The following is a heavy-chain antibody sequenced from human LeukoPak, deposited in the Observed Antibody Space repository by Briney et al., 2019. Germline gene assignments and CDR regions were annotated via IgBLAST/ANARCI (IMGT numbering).Heavy chain of an antibody. D-gene: IGHD5-12*01. CDR2: ISTSGTT. V-gene: IGHV4-4*07. Sequence: PSETLSLTCAVYGGSFSGYYWSWIRQPAGKGLEWIGRISTSGTTNYNPSLKSRVTMSVDTSKNQFSLKLSSVTAADTAVYYCARDSRGFDIWGQGTMVTVSS. J-gene: IGHJ3*02. CDR3: ARDSRGFDI. CDR1: GGSFSGYY.